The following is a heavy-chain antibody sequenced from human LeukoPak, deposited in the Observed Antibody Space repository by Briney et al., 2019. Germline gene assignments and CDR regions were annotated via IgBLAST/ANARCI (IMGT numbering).Heavy chain of an antibody. CDR2: ISGSGGRT. CDR3: AKEIADGDYGRYYFDY. J-gene: IGHJ4*02. Sequence: GGSLRLSCAASGFTFSSYAMSWVRQAPGKGLECVSAISGSGGRTYYADSVKSRFTISRGNSKNTLYLQMNSLRAEDTAVYYCAKEIADGDYGRYYFDYWGQGTLVTVSS. V-gene: IGHV3-23*01. D-gene: IGHD4-17*01. CDR1: GFTFSSYA.